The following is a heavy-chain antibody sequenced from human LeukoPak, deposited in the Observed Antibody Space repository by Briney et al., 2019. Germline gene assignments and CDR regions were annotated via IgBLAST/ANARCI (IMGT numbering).Heavy chain of an antibody. D-gene: IGHD5-24*01. J-gene: IGHJ4*02. CDR1: GFTFSSYS. Sequence: GSLRLSCAASGFTFSSYSMNWVRQAPGKGLEWVSSISSSSSYIYYADSVKARSTISRDNAKNSLYLQMNSLRAEDTAVYYRARGERVGGYWGQGTLVTASS. CDR2: ISSSSSYI. CDR3: ARGERVGGY. V-gene: IGHV3-21*04.